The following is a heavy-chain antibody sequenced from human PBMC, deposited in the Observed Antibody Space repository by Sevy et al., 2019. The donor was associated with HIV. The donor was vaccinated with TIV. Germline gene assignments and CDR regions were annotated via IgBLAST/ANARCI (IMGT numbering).Heavy chain of an antibody. V-gene: IGHV3-30*18. CDR1: GFTFSSYG. Sequence: GGSLRLSCAASGFTFSSYGMHWVRQAPGKGLEWVAVISYDGSKKYYADSVKGRFTISRDNSKNTLYLQMNSLRAEDTAVYYCAKDLGLERLSKKYYYGMDVWGQGTTVTVSS. J-gene: IGHJ6*02. CDR3: AKDLGLERLSKKYYYGMDV. D-gene: IGHD1-1*01. CDR2: ISYDGSKK.